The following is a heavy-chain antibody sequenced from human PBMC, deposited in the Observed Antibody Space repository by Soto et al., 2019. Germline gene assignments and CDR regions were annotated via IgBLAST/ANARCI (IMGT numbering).Heavy chain of an antibody. Sequence: QVQLVQSGAEVKKPGSSVKVSCKASGGTFSSYTISWVRQAPGQGLEWMGRIIPILGIANYAQKFQGRVTITADKSTSTAYMELSSLRSEDTAMYYCARDVGYCTNGVCFAFDIWGQGTMVTVSS. J-gene: IGHJ3*02. CDR1: GGTFSSYT. V-gene: IGHV1-69*08. D-gene: IGHD2-8*01. CDR3: ARDVGYCTNGVCFAFDI. CDR2: IIPILGIA.